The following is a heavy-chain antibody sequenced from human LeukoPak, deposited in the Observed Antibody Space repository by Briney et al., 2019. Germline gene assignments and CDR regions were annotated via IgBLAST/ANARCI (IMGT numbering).Heavy chain of an antibody. V-gene: IGHV3-7*01. J-gene: IGHJ6*03. CDR3: ARIDFWSGYYYYYYYMDV. Sequence: GGSLRLSCAASGFTFSSYWMSWVRQAPGKGLEWVANIKQDGSEKYYVDSVKGRSTISRDNAKNSLYLQMNSLRAEDTAVYYCARIDFWSGYYYYYYYMDVWGKGTTVTVSS. D-gene: IGHD3-3*01. CDR2: IKQDGSEK. CDR1: GFTFSSYW.